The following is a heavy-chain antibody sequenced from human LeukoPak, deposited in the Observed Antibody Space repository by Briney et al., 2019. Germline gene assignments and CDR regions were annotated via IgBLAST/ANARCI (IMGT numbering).Heavy chain of an antibody. D-gene: IGHD6-19*01. Sequence: SETLSLTCAVYGGSFSGYYWSWIRQPPGKGLEWIGEINHSGSTNYNPSLKSRVTISVDTSKNQFSLKLSSVTAADTAVYYCAREKAYSSGWPNWFDPWGQGTLVTVSS. CDR1: GGSFSGYY. CDR3: AREKAYSSGWPNWFDP. CDR2: INHSGST. J-gene: IGHJ5*02. V-gene: IGHV4-34*01.